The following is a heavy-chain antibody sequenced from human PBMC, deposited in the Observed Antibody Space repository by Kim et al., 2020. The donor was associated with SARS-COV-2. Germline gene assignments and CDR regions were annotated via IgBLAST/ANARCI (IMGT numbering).Heavy chain of an antibody. CDR2: ISYDERNN. J-gene: IGHJ4*02. CDR1: GFPFTDYG. D-gene: IGHD2-2*01. V-gene: IGHV3-30*03. CDR3: ARGYCSSTNCRNPDY. Sequence: GGSLRLSCVASGFPFTDYGMHWVRQAPGKGLEWVALISYDERNNYHAASVKGRFTISRDNLKNTLYLQMDSLRTEDTAVYYCARGYCSSTNCRNPDYWGQGTLVTVSS.